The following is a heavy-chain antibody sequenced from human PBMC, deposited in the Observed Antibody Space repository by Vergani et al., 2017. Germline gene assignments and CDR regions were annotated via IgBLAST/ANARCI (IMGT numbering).Heavy chain of an antibody. CDR3: AKGSLSTTVASPDY. D-gene: IGHD4-23*01. V-gene: IGHV3-9*01. J-gene: IGHJ4*02. CDR2: ISWNSGSI. Sequence: EVQLVESGGGLVQPGGSLRLSCAPSGFTFDDYAMHWVRQAPGKGLEWVSGISWNSGSIGYADSVKGRFTISRDNAKNSLYLQMNSLRAEDTALYYCAKGSLSTTVASPDYWGQGTLVTVSS. CDR1: GFTFDDYA.